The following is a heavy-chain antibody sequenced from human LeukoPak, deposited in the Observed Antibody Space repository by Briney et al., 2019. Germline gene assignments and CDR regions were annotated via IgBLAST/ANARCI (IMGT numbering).Heavy chain of an antibody. D-gene: IGHD1-26*01. J-gene: IGHJ4*02. V-gene: IGHV3-30*02. CDR1: GFTFSSYG. Sequence: GGSLRLSCAASGFTFSSYGMHWVRQAPGKGLEWVAFIRYDGSNKYYADSVKGRFTISRDNSKNTLYLQMNSLRAEDTAVYYCAKDRSYSSFFDCWGQGTLVTVSS. CDR2: IRYDGSNK. CDR3: AKDRSYSSFFDC.